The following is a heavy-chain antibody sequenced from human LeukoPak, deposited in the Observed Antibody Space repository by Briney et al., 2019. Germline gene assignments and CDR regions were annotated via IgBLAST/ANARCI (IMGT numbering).Heavy chain of an antibody. V-gene: IGHV3-74*01. CDR1: GFSFSSYA. CDR2: INNDESRT. CDR3: GRGEMAILY. D-gene: IGHD5-24*01. J-gene: IGHJ4*02. Sequence: GGSLRLSCATSGFSFSSYAMSWVRQAPGKGLVWVSRINNDESRTSYADSVKGRFTISRDNAKNTLYLQMDSLRVDDTAVYYCGRGEMAILYWGQGTLVTVSS.